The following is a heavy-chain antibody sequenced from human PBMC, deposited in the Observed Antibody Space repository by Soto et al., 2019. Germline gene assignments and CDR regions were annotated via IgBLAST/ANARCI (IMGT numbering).Heavy chain of an antibody. CDR3: ARGQQLASEYFQH. Sequence: GASVKVSGKASGYTCPGYYIHWVRQAPGQGLEWMGWINPNSDGTNYAQKFQGRVTMTRDTSISTAYMELSRLRSDDTAVYYCARGQQLASEYFQHWGQGTLDTVSS. D-gene: IGHD6-13*01. CDR2: INPNSDGT. CDR1: GYTCPGYY. J-gene: IGHJ1*01. V-gene: IGHV1-2*02.